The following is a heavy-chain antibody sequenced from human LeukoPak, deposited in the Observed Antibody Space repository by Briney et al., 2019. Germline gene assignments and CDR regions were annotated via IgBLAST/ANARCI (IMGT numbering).Heavy chain of an antibody. CDR2: IRSKTAGGTT. CDR1: GFTFSNYG. V-gene: IGHV3-15*07. Sequence: GGSLRLSCAASGFTFSNYGMNWVRQAPGKGLEWVGRIRSKTAGGTTDFAAPVKGRFTILRDDSENTVYLQMNSLTTEDTAYYCSQGSGQYFHYWGQGTLVTVSS. CDR3: SQGSGQYFHY. J-gene: IGHJ4*02. D-gene: IGHD2-15*01.